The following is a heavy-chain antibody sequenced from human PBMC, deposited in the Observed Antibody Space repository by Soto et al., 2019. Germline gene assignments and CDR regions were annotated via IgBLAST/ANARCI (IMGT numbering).Heavy chain of an antibody. CDR2: IYYSGST. D-gene: IGHD3-10*01. CDR1: GGSVSSGSHY. Sequence: SETLSLTCTVSGGSVSSGSHYWSRIRQPPGKGLEWIGYIYYSGSTNYNPSLKSRVIISVDTSKNQFSLNLSSVTAADTAVYYCARGYYGSESGGYYFDYWGHGTLVTVSS. CDR3: ARGYYGSESGGYYFDY. J-gene: IGHJ4*01. V-gene: IGHV4-61*01.